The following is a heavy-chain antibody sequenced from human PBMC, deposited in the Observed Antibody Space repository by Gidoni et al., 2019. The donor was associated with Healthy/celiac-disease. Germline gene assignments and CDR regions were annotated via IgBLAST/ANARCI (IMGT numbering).Heavy chain of an antibody. J-gene: IGHJ5*02. Sequence: EVQLLESGGCLVQPGGSLRLSCSASGFTFSSYAISWVRQAPGKGLEWVSAISGSGGSTYYADSVKGRFTISRDNSKNTLYLQMNSLRAEDTAVYYCAKGRYFDWLSRYNWFDPWGQGTLVTVSS. CDR1: GFTFSSYA. CDR2: ISGSGGST. V-gene: IGHV3-23*01. D-gene: IGHD3-9*01. CDR3: AKGRYFDWLSRYNWFDP.